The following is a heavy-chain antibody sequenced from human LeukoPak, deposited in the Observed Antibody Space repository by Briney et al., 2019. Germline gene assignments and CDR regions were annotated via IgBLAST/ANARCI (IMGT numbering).Heavy chain of an antibody. D-gene: IGHD2-15*01. Sequence: GGSLRLSCAASGFTFSDYWMHWVRQTPGKGLVWVSCVNGDGISTYYADSVKGRFTISRDNSKNTLYLQMNSLRAEDTAVYYCAKDIVVVVAVAAFDIWGQGTMVTVSS. CDR2: VNGDGIST. V-gene: IGHV3-74*01. CDR3: AKDIVVVVAVAAFDI. J-gene: IGHJ3*02. CDR1: GFTFSDYW.